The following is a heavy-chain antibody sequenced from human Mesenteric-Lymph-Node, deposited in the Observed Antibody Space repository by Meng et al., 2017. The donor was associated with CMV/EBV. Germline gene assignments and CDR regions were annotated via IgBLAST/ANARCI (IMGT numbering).Heavy chain of an antibody. V-gene: IGHV3-11*01. J-gene: IGHJ3*02. Sequence: GESLKISCAASGFIFSDYYLTWIRQAPGKGPEWVSHISSSGSAIYYADSVKGRFIVSRDNAKNSLDLLMKSLRAEDTAVYYCARVGVGVTTDAFDIWGQGTVVTVSS. CDR1: GFIFSDYY. CDR3: ARVGVGVTTDAFDI. D-gene: IGHD1-26*01. CDR2: ISSSGSAI.